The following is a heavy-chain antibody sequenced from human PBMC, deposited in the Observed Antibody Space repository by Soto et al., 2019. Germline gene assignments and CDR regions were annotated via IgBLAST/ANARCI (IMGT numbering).Heavy chain of an antibody. J-gene: IGHJ4*02. CDR1: GGSVSSGSYY. CDR2: IYYSGST. CDR3: AVVQVLRFDY. D-gene: IGHD2-15*01. Sequence: QVQLQESGPGLVKPSETLSLTCTVSGGSVSSGSYYWSWIRQPPGKGLEWIGYIYYSGSTNYNPSLKSRVTISVDTSKNQFSLKLSSVTAADTAVYDCAVVQVLRFDYWGQGTLVTVSS. V-gene: IGHV4-61*01.